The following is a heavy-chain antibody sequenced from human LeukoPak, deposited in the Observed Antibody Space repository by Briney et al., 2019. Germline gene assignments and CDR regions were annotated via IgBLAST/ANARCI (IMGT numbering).Heavy chain of an antibody. J-gene: IGHJ6*02. CDR1: GDSVSSNNAA. CDR2: TYYRSKWYN. CDR3: ARVGGDYYYGMDV. D-gene: IGHD4-17*01. V-gene: IGHV6-1*01. Sequence: SQTLSLTCAISGDSVSSNNAAWNWIRQSPSRGLEWLGRTYYRSKWYNEYAVSVKSRITINSDTSKNQFSLQLNSVTPGDTAVYYCARVGGDYYYGMDVWGQGTTVTVSS.